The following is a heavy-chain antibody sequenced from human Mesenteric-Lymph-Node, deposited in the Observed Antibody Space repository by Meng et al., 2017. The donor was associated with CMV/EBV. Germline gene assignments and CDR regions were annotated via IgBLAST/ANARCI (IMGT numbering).Heavy chain of an antibody. CDR1: GFTFSSYA. V-gene: IGHV3-23*03. D-gene: IGHD3-3*01. Sequence: GESLKISCAASGFTFSSYAMHWVRQAPGKGLEWVSVIYSGGSSTYYADSVKGRFTISRDNSKNTLYLQMNSLRAEDTAVYYCAKSVTEWLYYYYGMDVWGQGTTVTVSS. CDR3: AKSVTEWLYYYYGMDV. CDR2: IYSGGSST. J-gene: IGHJ6*02.